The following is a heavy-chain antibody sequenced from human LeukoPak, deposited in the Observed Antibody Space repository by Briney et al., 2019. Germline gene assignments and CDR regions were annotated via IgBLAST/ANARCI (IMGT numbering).Heavy chain of an antibody. CDR2: ISYDGSNK. D-gene: IGHD3-3*01. Sequence: GRSLRLSCAASGFTFSRYAMHWVRQAPGKGLEWVAVISYDGSNKYYADSVKGRFTISRDNSKNTLYLQMNSLRAEDTAVYYCARDILELDYWGQGTLVTVSS. CDR1: GFTFSRYA. J-gene: IGHJ4*02. CDR3: ARDILELDY. V-gene: IGHV3-30-3*01.